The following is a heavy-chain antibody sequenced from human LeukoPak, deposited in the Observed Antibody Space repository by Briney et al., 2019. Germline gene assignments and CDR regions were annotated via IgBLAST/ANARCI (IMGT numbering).Heavy chain of an antibody. Sequence: GGSLRLSCAASGFTFSSYAMSWVRQAPGKGLEWVSAISGSGGSTYYADSVKGRFTISRGNSKNTLYLQMNSLRAEDTAVYYCAKDAHDYGGRSPLWWGQGTLVTVSS. D-gene: IGHD4-23*01. V-gene: IGHV3-23*01. CDR2: ISGSGGST. CDR1: GFTFSSYA. CDR3: AKDAHDYGGRSPLW. J-gene: IGHJ4*02.